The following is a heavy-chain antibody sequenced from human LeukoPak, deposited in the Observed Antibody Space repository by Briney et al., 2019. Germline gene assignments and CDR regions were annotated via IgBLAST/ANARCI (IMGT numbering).Heavy chain of an antibody. V-gene: IGHV4-34*01. CDR3: ARDAGYDTAFDY. CDR1: GGSFSGYY. J-gene: IGHJ4*02. CDR2: INHSGGT. Sequence: SETLSLTCAVYGGSFSGYYWSWIRQPPGKGLEWIGEINHSGGTNYNPSLKSRVTISVDTSKNQFSLKLSSVTAADTAVYYCARDAGYDTAFDYWGQGTLVTVSS. D-gene: IGHD5-12*01.